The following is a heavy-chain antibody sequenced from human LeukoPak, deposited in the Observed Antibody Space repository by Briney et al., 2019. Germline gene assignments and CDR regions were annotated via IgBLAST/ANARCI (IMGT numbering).Heavy chain of an antibody. CDR2: IIPIFGTA. J-gene: IGHJ5*02. V-gene: IGHV1-69*13. D-gene: IGHD5-24*01. Sequence: SVKVSCKASGGTFISYAISWVRQAPGQGLEWMGGIIPIFGTANYAQKFQGRVTITADESTSTAYMELSSLRSEDTTVYYCARDLRGAHRFRDGYNGNLFDPWGQGTLVTVSS. CDR3: ARDLRGAHRFRDGYNGNLFDP. CDR1: GGTFISYA.